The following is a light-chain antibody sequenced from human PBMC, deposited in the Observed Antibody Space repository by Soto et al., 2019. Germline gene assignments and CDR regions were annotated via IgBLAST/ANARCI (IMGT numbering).Light chain of an antibody. J-gene: IGKJ5*01. CDR2: AAS. Sequence: DIQMTQSPSSVSASVGDRVTMTCRASQGISSWLVWYQQKPGKAPKLLIFAASSLQSGVPSRFSGSGSGTDFTLTVSNLQPEDFATYYCQQSYTSRITFGLGTRLEIK. CDR1: QGISSW. V-gene: IGKV1-12*01. CDR3: QQSYTSRIT.